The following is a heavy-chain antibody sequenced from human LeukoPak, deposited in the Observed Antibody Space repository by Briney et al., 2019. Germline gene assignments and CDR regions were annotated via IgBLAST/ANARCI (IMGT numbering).Heavy chain of an antibody. J-gene: IGHJ4*02. CDR2: TYYSGST. Sequence: SETLSLTCTDSGGSISSYYWSWIRQPPGKGLEWIGYTYYSGSTNYNPSLKSRVTISVDTSKNQFSLKLSSVTAADTAVYYCASYDILTGYYSYWGQGTLVTVSS. D-gene: IGHD3-9*01. CDR3: ASYDILTGYYSY. V-gene: IGHV4-59*01. CDR1: GGSISSYY.